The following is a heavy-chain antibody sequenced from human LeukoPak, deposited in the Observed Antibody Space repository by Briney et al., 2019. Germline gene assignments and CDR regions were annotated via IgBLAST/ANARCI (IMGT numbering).Heavy chain of an antibody. D-gene: IGHD2-2*01. CDR1: GSINSYY. CDR3: ARQKCTSTSCLTKNAFDI. CDR2: IYTSGST. Sequence: SETLSLTCTVSGSINSYYWSWIRQPPGKGLERIGYIYTSGSTNYNPSLKSRVTISVDTSKNQFSLDLSSVTAADTAVYYCARQKCTSTSCLTKNAFDIWGQGTMVTVSS. V-gene: IGHV4-4*09. J-gene: IGHJ3*02.